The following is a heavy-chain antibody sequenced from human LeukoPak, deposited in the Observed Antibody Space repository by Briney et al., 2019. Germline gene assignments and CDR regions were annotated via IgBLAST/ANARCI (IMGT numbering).Heavy chain of an antibody. V-gene: IGHV4-4*07. J-gene: IGHJ6*03. CDR3: ARGIVVVVAAIRYYYYMDV. CDR1: GGSISSYY. CDR2: IYTSGST. D-gene: IGHD2-15*01. Sequence: SETLSLTCTVSGGSISSYYWSWIRQPAGKGLEWIGRIYTSGSTNYNPSLKSRVTISVDTSKNQFSLKLSSVTAADTAVYYCARGIVVVVAAIRYYYYMDVWGKGTTVTISS.